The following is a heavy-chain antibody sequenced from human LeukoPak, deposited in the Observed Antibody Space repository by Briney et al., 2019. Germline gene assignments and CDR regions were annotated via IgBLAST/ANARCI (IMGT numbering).Heavy chain of an antibody. J-gene: IGHJ4*02. CDR1: GYTFTGYY. CDR2: INPNSGGT. V-gene: IGHV1-2*02. D-gene: IGHD5-18*01. CDR3: ARAGIQLWFHRLLFDY. Sequence: EASVKVSCTASGYTFTGYYMHWVRQAPGQGLEWMGWINPNSGGTNYAQKFQGRVTMTRDTSISTAYMELSRLRSDDTAVYYCARAGIQLWFHRLLFDYWGQGTLVTVSS.